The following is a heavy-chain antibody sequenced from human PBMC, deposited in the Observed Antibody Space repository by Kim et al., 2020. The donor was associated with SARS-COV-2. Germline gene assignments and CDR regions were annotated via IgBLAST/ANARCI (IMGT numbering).Heavy chain of an antibody. CDR3: ASRDGYNFDY. Sequence: SKYYADSVKGRFTISRDNSQNTLYLQMTSLRAEDTAVYYCASRDGYNFDYWGQGTLVTVSS. CDR2: SK. V-gene: IGHV3-23*01. J-gene: IGHJ4*02. D-gene: IGHD5-12*01.